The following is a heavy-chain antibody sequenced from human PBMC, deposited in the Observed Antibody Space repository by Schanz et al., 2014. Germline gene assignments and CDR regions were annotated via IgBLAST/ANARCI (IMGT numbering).Heavy chain of an antibody. CDR3: AKGRFGELSAFDF. D-gene: IGHD3-10*01. V-gene: IGHV3-7*02. CDR1: GFSFSTYW. Sequence: EEQLVESGGGLVQPGGSLRLSCAASGFSFSTYWMSWVRQAPGEGLEWVANIKRDGSEKNYLDSVKGRFTISRDNAKNSLFLQMNSLRAEDTAVYYCAKGRFGELSAFDFWGQGTMVTVSS. CDR2: IKRDGSEK. J-gene: IGHJ3*01.